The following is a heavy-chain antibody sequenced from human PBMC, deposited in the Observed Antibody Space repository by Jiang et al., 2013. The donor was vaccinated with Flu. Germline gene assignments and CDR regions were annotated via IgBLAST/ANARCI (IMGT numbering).Heavy chain of an antibody. CDR1: GYSFTSYW. V-gene: IGHV5-51*01. CDR3: ARTPNDYGIPLPDS. CDR2: IYPGDSDT. D-gene: IGHD3-16*01. Sequence: KSPGESLKISCKGSGYSFTSYWIGWVRQMPGKGLEWMGIIYPGDSDTRYSPSFQGQVTISADKSISAAYLQWHNLKASDTAMYYCARTPNDYGIPLPDSWGQGTLVTVSS. J-gene: IGHJ4*02.